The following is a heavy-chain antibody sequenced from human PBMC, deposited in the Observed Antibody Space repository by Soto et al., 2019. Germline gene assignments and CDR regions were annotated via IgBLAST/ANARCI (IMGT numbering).Heavy chain of an antibody. CDR1: GFTFRSYS. Sequence: QPGGSLRLSCAASGFTFRSYSMNWVRQAPGKGLEWVSYISSSNRTINYADSVKGRFTISRDNAKNSLYLQMNSLRAEDTALYYCAKDLGYCSSTSCYIDGMDVWGQGTTVTVSS. J-gene: IGHJ6*02. CDR3: AKDLGYCSSTSCYIDGMDV. CDR2: ISSSNRTI. V-gene: IGHV3-48*04. D-gene: IGHD2-2*02.